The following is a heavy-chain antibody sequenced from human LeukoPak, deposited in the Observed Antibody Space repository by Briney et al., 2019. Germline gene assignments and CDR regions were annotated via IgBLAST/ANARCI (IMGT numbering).Heavy chain of an antibody. V-gene: IGHV3-23*01. CDR2: ISGSGGST. CDR3: AKSYDYVWGSYHALDY. CDR1: GFTFSSYA. Sequence: GGSLRLSCAASGFTFSSYAMSWVRQAPGKGLEWVSAISGSGGSTYYADSVKGRFTISRDNSKNTLYLHMNSLRAEDTAVYYCAKSYDYVWGSYHALDYWGQGTLVTVSS. J-gene: IGHJ4*02. D-gene: IGHD3-16*02.